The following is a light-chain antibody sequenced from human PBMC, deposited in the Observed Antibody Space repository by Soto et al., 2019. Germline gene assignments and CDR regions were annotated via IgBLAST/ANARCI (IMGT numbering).Light chain of an antibody. Sequence: QSALTQPHSASGSPAQSVTISCTGTSSDIGGYNFVSWYQQHPGKAPKLIIYEVYKRPSGVPDRFSGSKSGNTASLTVSGLQAEDEADYYCSSHGGSNNPNAFGTGTKLTVL. CDR3: SSHGGSNNPNA. J-gene: IGLJ1*01. CDR1: SSDIGGYNF. V-gene: IGLV2-8*01. CDR2: EVY.